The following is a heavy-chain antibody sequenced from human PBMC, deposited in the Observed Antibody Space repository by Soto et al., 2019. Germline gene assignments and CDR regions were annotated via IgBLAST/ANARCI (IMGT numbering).Heavy chain of an antibody. CDR1: GGSISSYY. V-gene: IGHV4-4*07. CDR2: IYTSGST. Sequence: SETLSLTCTVSGGSISSYYWSWIRQPAGKGLEWIGRIYTSGSTNYNPSLKSRVTMSVDTSKNQFSPKLSSVTAADTAVYYCARDPPRTDSSGYLRAFDIWGQGTMVTVSS. CDR3: ARDPPRTDSSGYLRAFDI. D-gene: IGHD3-22*01. J-gene: IGHJ3*02.